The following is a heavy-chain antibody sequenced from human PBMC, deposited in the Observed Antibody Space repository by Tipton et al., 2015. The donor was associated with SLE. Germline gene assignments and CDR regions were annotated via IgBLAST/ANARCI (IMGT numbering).Heavy chain of an antibody. Sequence: SLRLSCAASGFTFSSYGMHWVRQAPGKGLEWVAFIRYDGSDKYYADAVKGRFTISRDNSKNTLDLQMNSLRAEDTAVYYCAKDDTLWGYGYFDYWGQGTLVIVSS. D-gene: IGHD4/OR15-4a*01. CDR3: AKDDTLWGYGYFDY. J-gene: IGHJ4*02. CDR1: GFTFSSYG. CDR2: IRYDGSDK. V-gene: IGHV3-30*02.